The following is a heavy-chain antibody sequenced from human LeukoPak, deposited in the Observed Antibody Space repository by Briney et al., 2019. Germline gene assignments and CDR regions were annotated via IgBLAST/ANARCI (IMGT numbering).Heavy chain of an antibody. V-gene: IGHV1-46*01. Sequence: GASVKVSCKASGGTFSSYAISWVRQAPGQGLEWMGIINPSGGSTSYAQKFQGRVTMTRDTSTSTVYMELSSLRSEDTAVYYCAGDPIRPAHPDYYGSGSLETPEDIWGQGTMVTVSS. CDR2: INPSGGST. CDR3: AGDPIRPAHPDYYGSGSLETPEDI. CDR1: GGTFSSYA. D-gene: IGHD3-10*01. J-gene: IGHJ3*02.